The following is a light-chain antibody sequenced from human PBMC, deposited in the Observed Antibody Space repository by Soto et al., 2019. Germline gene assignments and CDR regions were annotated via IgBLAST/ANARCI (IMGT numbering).Light chain of an antibody. J-gene: IGKJ1*01. CDR2: DAS. Sequence: EIVLTQSPATLSVFPGERASLSCRASQNVSSYLAWYQQKPGQAPRLLIYDASNRATGIPARFSGSGSGTDFTLTISSLEPEDFAVYYCQQRSNWPKTFGQGTKVDI. V-gene: IGKV3-11*01. CDR3: QQRSNWPKT. CDR1: QNVSSY.